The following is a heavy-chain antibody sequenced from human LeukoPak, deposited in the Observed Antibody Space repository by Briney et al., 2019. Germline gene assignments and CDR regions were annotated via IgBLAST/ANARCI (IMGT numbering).Heavy chain of an antibody. CDR2: INRSGGTV. V-gene: IGHV3-9*01. Sequence: GGSLRLSCAASGFTFDDSAMHWVRQVPGKGLEWVSGINRSGGTVGYADSVKGRFTISRDNAKNSLYLQMSSLRADDTAVYYCALGGSYRAPDYNYYYGMDVWGQGTTVTVSS. CDR1: GFTFDDSA. D-gene: IGHD3-16*02. J-gene: IGHJ6*02. CDR3: ALGGSYRAPDYNYYYGMDV.